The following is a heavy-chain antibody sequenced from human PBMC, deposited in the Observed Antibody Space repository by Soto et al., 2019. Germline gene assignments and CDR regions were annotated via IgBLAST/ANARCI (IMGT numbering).Heavy chain of an antibody. CDR3: ARDPGIVVVVAASDAFDI. V-gene: IGHV3-33*01. D-gene: IGHD2-15*01. CDR2: IWYDGSNK. J-gene: IGHJ3*02. CDR1: GFTFSSYG. Sequence: QVQLVESGGGVVQPGRSLRLSCAASGFTFSSYGMHWVRQAPGKGLEWVAGIWYDGSNKYYADSVKGRFTISRDNSKNTLYLKMNRLRDEDTAVYYCARDPGIVVVVAASDAFDIWGQGTMVTVSS.